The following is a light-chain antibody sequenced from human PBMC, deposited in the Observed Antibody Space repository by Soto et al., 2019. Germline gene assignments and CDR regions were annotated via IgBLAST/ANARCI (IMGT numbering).Light chain of an antibody. J-gene: IGKJ1*01. V-gene: IGKV1-5*03. CDR1: QSISSW. CDR2: EAS. CDR3: QYYKEHST. Sequence: IQMTQSPSTLSASVGDRVTITCRASQSISSWLAWYQQKPGKAPKLLIYEASSSEIGVPPRFSGSGFGTEFTLTISSLQPEDSATYYCQYYKEHSTFGQGTRLEIK.